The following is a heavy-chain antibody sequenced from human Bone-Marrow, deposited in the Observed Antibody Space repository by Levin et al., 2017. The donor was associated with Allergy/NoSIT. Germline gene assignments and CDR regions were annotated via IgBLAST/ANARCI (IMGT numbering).Heavy chain of an antibody. V-gene: IGHV3-23*01. Sequence: GESLKISCAASGFTFSSYAMSWVRQAPGKGLEWVSAISGSGGSTYYADSVKGRFTISRDNSKNTLYLQMNSLRAEDTAVYYCAKGPKTRGYCTGGVCPNYYYYYMDVWGKGTTVTVSS. J-gene: IGHJ6*03. CDR1: GFTFSSYA. CDR2: ISGSGGST. D-gene: IGHD2-8*02. CDR3: AKGPKTRGYCTGGVCPNYYYYYMDV.